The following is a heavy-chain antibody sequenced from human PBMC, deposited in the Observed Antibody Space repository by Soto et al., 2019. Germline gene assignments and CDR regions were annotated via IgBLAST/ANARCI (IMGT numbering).Heavy chain of an antibody. CDR2: ISYDGSNK. J-gene: IGHJ4*02. D-gene: IGHD3-9*01. CDR1: GFTFSIYG. CDR3: AKDLSLRYFDWLSSYYFDY. V-gene: IGHV3-30*18. Sequence: GGSLRLSCAASGFTFSIYGMQWVRQAPGKGLEWVAVISYDGSNKYYADSVKGRFTISRDNSKNTLYLQMNSLRAEDTAVYYCAKDLSLRYFDWLSSYYFDYWGQGTLVTVSS.